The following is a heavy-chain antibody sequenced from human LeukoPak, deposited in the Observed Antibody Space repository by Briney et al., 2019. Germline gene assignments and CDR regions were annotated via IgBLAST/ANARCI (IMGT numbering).Heavy chain of an antibody. D-gene: IGHD3-9*01. CDR2: ISGSGGST. J-gene: IGHJ4*02. Sequence: QAGGSLRLSCAASGFTFSSYAMSWVRQAPGKGLEWVSAISGSGGSTYYADSVKGRFTISRDNSKNTLYLQMNSLRAEDTAVYYCAKTPRSDILTGYSSYYFDYWGQGTLVTVSS. CDR3: AKTPRSDILTGYSSYYFDY. CDR1: GFTFSSYA. V-gene: IGHV3-23*01.